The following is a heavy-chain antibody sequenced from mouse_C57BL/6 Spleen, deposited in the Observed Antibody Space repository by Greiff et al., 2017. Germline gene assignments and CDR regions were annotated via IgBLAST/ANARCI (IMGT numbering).Heavy chain of an antibody. CDR3: ARHSRLYHYGSSWYFDV. CDR1: GFTFSSYT. CDR2: ISGGGGNT. Sequence: EVKLVESGGGLVKPGGSLKLSCAASGFTFSSYTMSWVRQTPEKRLEWVATISGGGGNTYYPDSVKGRFTISRDNAKNTLYLQMISLRSEDTALYYSARHSRLYHYGSSWYFDVWGTGTTVTVSA. D-gene: IGHD1-1*01. V-gene: IGHV5-9*01. J-gene: IGHJ1*03.